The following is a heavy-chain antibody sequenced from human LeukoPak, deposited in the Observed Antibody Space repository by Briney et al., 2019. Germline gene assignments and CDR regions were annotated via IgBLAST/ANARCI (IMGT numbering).Heavy chain of an antibody. CDR1: GFTFSSYG. V-gene: IGHV3-33*01. D-gene: IGHD1-26*01. Sequence: QPGRSLRLSCAASGFTFSSYGLHWVRQAPGKGLEWVEVIWYDGSNKYYADSVKGRFTISRDNSKNTLYLQMNSLRAEDTAVYYCARDRAATPWGVYYYYGMDVWGQGTTVTVSS. CDR2: IWYDGSNK. CDR3: ARDRAATPWGVYYYYGMDV. J-gene: IGHJ6*02.